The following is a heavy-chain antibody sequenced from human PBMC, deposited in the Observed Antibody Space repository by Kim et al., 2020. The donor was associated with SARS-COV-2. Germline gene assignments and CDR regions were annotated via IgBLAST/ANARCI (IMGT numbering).Heavy chain of an antibody. D-gene: IGHD6-13*01. J-gene: IGHJ3*02. CDR3: AKDIRVAAAGYPNDAFDI. V-gene: IGHV3-9*01. Sequence: KGRFTISRDNAKNSLYLQMNSLRAEDTALYYCAKDIRVAAAGYPNDAFDIWGQGTMVTVSS.